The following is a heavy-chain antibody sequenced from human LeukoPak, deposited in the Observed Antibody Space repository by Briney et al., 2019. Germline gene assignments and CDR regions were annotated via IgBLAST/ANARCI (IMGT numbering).Heavy chain of an antibody. CDR2: ISYDGSNK. CDR3: ARDADPEDAFDI. V-gene: IGHV3-30*04. Sequence: GGSLTLSCAASGFTFSSYAMHWVRQAPGKGLEWVAVISYDGSNKYYADSVKGRFTISRDNSKNTLYLQMNSLRAEDTAVYYCARDADPEDAFDIWGQGTMVTVSS. CDR1: GFTFSSYA. J-gene: IGHJ3*02.